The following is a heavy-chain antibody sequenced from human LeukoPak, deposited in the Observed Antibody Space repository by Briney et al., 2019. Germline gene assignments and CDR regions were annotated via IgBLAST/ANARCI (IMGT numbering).Heavy chain of an antibody. J-gene: IGHJ3*02. CDR3: ARETTVVTPGRSDVFDI. D-gene: IGHD4-23*01. CDR2: IYYSGSA. Sequence: SETLSLTCTVSGGSISSHYWNWIRQPPGRGLEWIGYIYYSGSANYNPSLKSRVTISVDTSKNQFSLKLSSVTAADTAVYYCARETTVVTPGRSDVFDIWGQGTMVTVSS. CDR1: GGSISSHY. V-gene: IGHV4-59*11.